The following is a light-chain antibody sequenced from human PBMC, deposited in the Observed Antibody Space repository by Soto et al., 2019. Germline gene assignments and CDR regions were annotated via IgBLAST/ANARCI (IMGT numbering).Light chain of an antibody. CDR2: DVT. Sequence: QSALTQPASVSGSPGQSITISCTGSSSDVGAYNYVSWYQHHPDKAPKLVIYDVTNRPSGVSNRFSGSKSGNTASLTISGLQAEDEADYYCNSYTRSTTPYVFGTGTKVTVL. CDR1: SSDVGAYNY. CDR3: NSYTRSTTPYV. J-gene: IGLJ1*01. V-gene: IGLV2-14*03.